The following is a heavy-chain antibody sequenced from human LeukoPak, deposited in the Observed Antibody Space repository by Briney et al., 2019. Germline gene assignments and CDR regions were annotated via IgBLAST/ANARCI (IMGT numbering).Heavy chain of an antibody. J-gene: IGHJ4*02. CDR2: IKSKIDGGTI. V-gene: IGHV3-15*01. CDR1: GFTFSDAW. Sequence: SGGSLRLSCVASGFTFSDAWMSWVRQAPGKGLEWVGRIKSKIDGGTIDYGAPVKGRFTISRDDSRNTLYLQMNSLKTEDTAVYYCTTRRQDGCWGQGALVTVS. CDR3: TTRRQDGC. D-gene: IGHD6-25*01.